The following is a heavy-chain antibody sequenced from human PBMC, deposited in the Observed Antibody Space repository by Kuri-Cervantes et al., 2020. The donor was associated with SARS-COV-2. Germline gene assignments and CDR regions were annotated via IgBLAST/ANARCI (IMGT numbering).Heavy chain of an antibody. Sequence: LSLTCAASGFTFSSYAMHWFRQAPGKGLEWVAVISYDGSNKYYADSVKGRFTISRDNSKNTLYLQMNSLRAEDTAVYYCARELGSWPFDYWGQGTLVTVSS. D-gene: IGHD6-13*01. V-gene: IGHV3-30-3*01. CDR1: GFTFSSYA. J-gene: IGHJ4*02. CDR2: ISYDGSNK. CDR3: ARELGSWPFDY.